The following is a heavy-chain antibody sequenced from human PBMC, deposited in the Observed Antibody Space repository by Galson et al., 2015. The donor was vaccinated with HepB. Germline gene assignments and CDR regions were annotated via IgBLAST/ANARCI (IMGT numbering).Heavy chain of an antibody. V-gene: IGHV1-18*01. CDR1: GYTFTNYA. D-gene: IGHD5-24*01. Sequence: SVKVSCKASGYTFTNYAMNWVRQAPGQGLEWMGWISGYNGKTNYAQNFQGRVTMTTDTSTRTAYMELRSLRSDDTAVYYCARGGMATVGGPYYPRYFDLWGRGTLVTVSS. CDR2: ISGYNGKT. CDR3: ARGGMATVGGPYYPRYFDL. J-gene: IGHJ2*01.